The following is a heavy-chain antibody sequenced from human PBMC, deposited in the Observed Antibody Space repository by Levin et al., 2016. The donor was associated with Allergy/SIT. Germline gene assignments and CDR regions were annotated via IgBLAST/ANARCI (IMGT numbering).Heavy chain of an antibody. CDR2: INPSGGST. J-gene: IGHJ6*02. D-gene: IGHD1-26*01. V-gene: IGHV1-46*01. CDR3: ARDSSLIRVGATPYGMDV. Sequence: ASVKVSCKASGYTFTSYYMHWVRQAPGQGLEWMGIINPSGGSTSYAQKFQGRVTMTRDTSTSTVYMELSSLRSEDTAVYYCARDSSLIRVGATPYGMDVWGQGTTVTVSS. CDR1: GYTFTSYY.